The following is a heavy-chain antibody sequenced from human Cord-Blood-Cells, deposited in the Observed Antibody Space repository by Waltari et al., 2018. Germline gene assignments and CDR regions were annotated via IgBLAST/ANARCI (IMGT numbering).Heavy chain of an antibody. Sequence: QLQLQESGPGLVKPSETLSLTCTVSGGSISSSRYYWGWIRQHPGKGLEWIGSIYYRGSTYYNPSLKSRVTISVDTSKNQFSLKLSSVTAADTAVYYCARHDWGSGALNWFDPWGQGTLVTVSS. CDR1: GGSISSSRYY. CDR2: IYYRGST. CDR3: ARHDWGSGALNWFDP. D-gene: IGHD7-27*01. V-gene: IGHV4-39*01. J-gene: IGHJ5*02.